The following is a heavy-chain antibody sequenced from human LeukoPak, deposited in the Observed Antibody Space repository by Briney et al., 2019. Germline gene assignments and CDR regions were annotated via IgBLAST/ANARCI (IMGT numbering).Heavy chain of an antibody. CDR2: ISSSSSYI. CDR1: GFTFSSYA. J-gene: IGHJ4*02. CDR3: ARDLGVAGTFYYFDY. Sequence: GGSLRLSCAASGFTFSSYAMSWVRQAPGKGLEWVSSISSSSSYIHYADSVKGRFTISRDNAKNSLYLQMNSLRAEDTAVYYCARDLGVAGTFYYFDYWGQGTLVTVSS. V-gene: IGHV3-21*01. D-gene: IGHD6-19*01.